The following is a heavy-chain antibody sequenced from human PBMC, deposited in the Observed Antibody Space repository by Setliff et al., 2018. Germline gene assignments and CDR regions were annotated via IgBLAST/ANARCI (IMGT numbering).Heavy chain of an antibody. D-gene: IGHD2-8*01. CDR2: ISVYTGNT. CDR3: SRLVRYCSKTTCQTASGAEL. V-gene: IGHV1-18*01. CDR1: GYTFSYSG. J-gene: IGHJ4*02. Sequence: GASVKVSCKASGYTFSYSGITWVRQAPGQGLEWMGWISVYTGNTNYAPKLQGRVTMTTDASTSTAYMELRGLTSDDTAVYYCSRLVRYCSKTTCQTASGAELWGQGTLVTVSS.